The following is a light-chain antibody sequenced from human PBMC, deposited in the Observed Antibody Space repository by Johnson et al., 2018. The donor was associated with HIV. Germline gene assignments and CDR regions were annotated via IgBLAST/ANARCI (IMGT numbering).Light chain of an antibody. CDR3: GTWDSSLSGV. CDR1: SSNIGNNY. J-gene: IGLJ1*01. Sequence: QSVLTQPPSVSAAPGQKVTISCSGSSSNIGNNYVSWYQQLPGTAPKLLIYENNKRPSGIPDRFSGSKSGTSATLGITGLQTGDEVDYYCGTWDSSLSGVFGTGTKVTVL. CDR2: ENN. V-gene: IGLV1-51*02.